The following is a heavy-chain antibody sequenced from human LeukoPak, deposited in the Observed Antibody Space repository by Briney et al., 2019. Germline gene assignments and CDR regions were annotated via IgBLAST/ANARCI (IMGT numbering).Heavy chain of an antibody. J-gene: IGHJ4*02. V-gene: IGHV4-39*07. CDR1: GGSISSSSYY. D-gene: IGHD6-13*01. CDR3: AYSSRVYFDY. Sequence: PSETLSLTCTVSGGSISSSSYYWGWIRQPPGKGLEWIGSIYHSGSTYYNPSLKSRVTISVDTSKNQFSLKLSSVTAADTAVYYCAYSSRVYFDYWGQGTLVTVSS. CDR2: IYHSGST.